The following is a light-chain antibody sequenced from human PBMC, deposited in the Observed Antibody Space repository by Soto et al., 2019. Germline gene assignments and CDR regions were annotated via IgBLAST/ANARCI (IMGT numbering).Light chain of an antibody. CDR1: SSNIGAGYD. CDR3: QSYDNSLSVFVI. J-gene: IGLJ2*01. V-gene: IGLV1-40*01. Sequence: QSALTQPPSVSGAPGQRVTISCTGSSSNIGAGYDVHWYQQLPGTAPKLLIYGNSNRPSGVPDRFSGSKSGTSASLAITGLQAEDEADYYCQSYDNSLSVFVIFGGGTKLTVL. CDR2: GNS.